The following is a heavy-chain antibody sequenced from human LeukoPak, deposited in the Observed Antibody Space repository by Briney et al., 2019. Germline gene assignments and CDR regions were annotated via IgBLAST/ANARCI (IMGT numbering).Heavy chain of an antibody. D-gene: IGHD3-10*01. J-gene: IGHJ4*02. CDR1: GYTFTGYY. Sequence: ASVKVSCKASGYTFTGYYMHWVRQAPGQGLEWMGWINPNSGGTNYAQKFQGRVTMTRDTSINTAYMELSRLRSDDTAVYYCARLLWFGELNPDFDYWGQGTLVTVSS. V-gene: IGHV1-2*02. CDR2: INPNSGGT. CDR3: ARLLWFGELNPDFDY.